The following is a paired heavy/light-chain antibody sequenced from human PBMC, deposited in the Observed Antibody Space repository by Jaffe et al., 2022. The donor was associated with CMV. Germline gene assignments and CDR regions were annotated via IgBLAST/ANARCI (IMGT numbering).Light chain of an antibody. CDR3: QQGYITLPLT. CDR1: QNIGIY. CDR2: ASS. V-gene: IGKV1-39*01. J-gene: IGKJ4*01. Sequence: DIQMTQSPSALSASVGDRVTISCRASQNIGIYLNWYQLKPGNAPKLLIYASSTLQSEVPSRFSGSGSGTEFTLTINSLQPEDFATYYCQQGYITLPLTFGGGTKVEIK.
Heavy chain of an antibody. J-gene: IGHJ4*02. V-gene: IGHV4-59*01. CDR1: GGPISGAY. Sequence: QVQLQESGPGLLKPSETLSLTCTFSGGPISGAYWNWIRQPPGKGLEWIGLIHFGGRTKNYNPSLQSRVSISIDTSKKHVSLQLTSVTAADTALYYCARDFDGSGRILASWGPGTLVTVSS. D-gene: IGHD3-10*01. CDR3: ARDFDGSGRILAS. CDR2: IHFGGRT.